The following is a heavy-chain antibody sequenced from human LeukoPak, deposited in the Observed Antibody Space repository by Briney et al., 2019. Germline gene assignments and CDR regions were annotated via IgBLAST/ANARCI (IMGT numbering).Heavy chain of an antibody. D-gene: IGHD3-22*01. J-gene: IGHJ2*01. CDR2: ISGSGGRT. Sequence: GGSLRLSCAASGFTFSTYAMTWVRQAPGKGLEWVSAISGSGGRTFYADSVKGRFTISRDNSKNTLYLQMNSLRAEDTAVYYCAKVVSSGYSDWYFDLWGRGPLVTVPS. V-gene: IGHV3-23*01. CDR3: AKVVSSGYSDWYFDL. CDR1: GFTFSTYA.